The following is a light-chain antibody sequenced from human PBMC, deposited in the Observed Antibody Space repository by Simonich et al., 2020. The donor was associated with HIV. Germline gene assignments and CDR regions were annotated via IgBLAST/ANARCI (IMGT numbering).Light chain of an antibody. CDR3: QQYYSIPYT. J-gene: IGKJ2*01. Sequence: DIVMTQSPDSLAVSLGERATINCKSSQTVLYHSNNKNFLAWYQQKPGQPPKLLIYWASTREAGVPDRFSGSGSGTDFTLTSSNLQAEDVAVYYCQQYYSIPYTFGQGSKLEI. CDR2: WAS. V-gene: IGKV4-1*01. CDR1: QTVLYHSNNKNF.